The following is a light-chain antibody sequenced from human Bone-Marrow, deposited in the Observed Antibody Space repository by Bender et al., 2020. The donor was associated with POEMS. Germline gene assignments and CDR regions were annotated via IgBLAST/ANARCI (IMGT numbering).Light chain of an antibody. Sequence: SYELTQPPLVSVSLGQTARITCSGEALPKQYTYWYQQKPGQAPVMVIFKDTERPSGTPDRFSGSISGTTATLTINGAQAEDESDFYCQSADSSGTFAVFGGGTKLTV. V-gene: IGLV3-25*03. CDR2: KDT. J-gene: IGLJ2*01. CDR3: QSADSSGTFAV. CDR1: ALPKQY.